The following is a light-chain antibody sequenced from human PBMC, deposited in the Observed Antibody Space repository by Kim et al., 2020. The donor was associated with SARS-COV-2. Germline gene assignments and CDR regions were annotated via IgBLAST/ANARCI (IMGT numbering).Light chain of an antibody. CDR2: GAS. CDR1: QTVVYNSKNKIH. V-gene: IGKV4-1*01. Sequence: RATLNCKYSQTVVYNSKNKIHLAWYQQKPGQAPKLLIYGASIRESGVSDRFSGSGYETDFTLTISSLRDEDVAVYYCQQYYSTTPSFGQGTKLEI. J-gene: IGKJ2*03. CDR3: QQYYSTTPS.